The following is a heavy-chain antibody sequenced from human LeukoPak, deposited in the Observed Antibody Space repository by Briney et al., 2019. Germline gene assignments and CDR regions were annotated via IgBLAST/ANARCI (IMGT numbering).Heavy chain of an antibody. Sequence: PSETLSLTCTVSGGSISSGSYYWSWIRQPAGKGLEWIGRIYTSGSTSYNPSLKSRVTISVDMSKNQFSLKLSSVTATDTAVYYCTRDPGRGHPPDYWGKGTLVTVSS. CDR3: TRDPGRGHPPDY. V-gene: IGHV4-61*02. D-gene: IGHD2-15*01. CDR1: GGSISSGSYY. CDR2: IYTSGST. J-gene: IGHJ4*02.